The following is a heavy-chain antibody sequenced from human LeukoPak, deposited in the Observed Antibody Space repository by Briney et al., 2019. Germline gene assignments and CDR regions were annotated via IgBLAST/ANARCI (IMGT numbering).Heavy chain of an antibody. J-gene: IGHJ6*03. D-gene: IGHD4-23*01. V-gene: IGHV1-69*13. Sequence: SVKVSCKASGGTFSSYTISWVRQAPGQGLEWMGGIIPIFGTANYAQKFQGRVTITADDSTSTAYMELSSLRSEDTAVYYCAKTTVVTPSLYYYMDVWGKGTTVTISS. CDR2: IIPIFGTA. CDR3: AKTTVVTPSLYYYMDV. CDR1: GGTFSSYT.